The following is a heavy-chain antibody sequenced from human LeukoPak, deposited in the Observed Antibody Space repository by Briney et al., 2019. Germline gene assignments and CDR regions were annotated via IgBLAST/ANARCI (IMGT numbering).Heavy chain of an antibody. J-gene: IGHJ4*02. CDR1: GFTFSSYG. Sequence: PGGSLRLSCAASGFTFSSYGMHWVRQAPGKGLEWVAVISFDGSNKYYADSVKGRFTISRDNSKNTLYLQMNSLRAEDTAVYYCAKGPPLWFGGEAPIQIGYWGQGTLVTVSS. CDR2: ISFDGSNK. V-gene: IGHV3-30*18. D-gene: IGHD3-10*01. CDR3: AKGPPLWFGGEAPIQIGY.